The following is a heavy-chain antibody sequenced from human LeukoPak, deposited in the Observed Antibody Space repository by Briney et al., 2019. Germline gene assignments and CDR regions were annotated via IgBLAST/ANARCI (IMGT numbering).Heavy chain of an antibody. CDR3: VRDEGVYSPTWHLFED. Sequence: GGSLRLSCSASGVTFSSYAMTWVRQAPGKGLEWISGITSSGASAYYAASVKGRFTISRDNSENTLYLHMNSLTVEDSGMYYSVRDEGVYSPTWHLFEDWGQGTLVTVSS. CDR2: ITSSGASA. CDR1: GVTFSSYA. V-gene: IGHV3-23*01. D-gene: IGHD5-12*01. J-gene: IGHJ4*02.